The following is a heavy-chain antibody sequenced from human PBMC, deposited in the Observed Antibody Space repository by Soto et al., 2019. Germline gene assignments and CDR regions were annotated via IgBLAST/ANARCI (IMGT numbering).Heavy chain of an antibody. D-gene: IGHD3-10*01. V-gene: IGHV3-23*01. CDR3: ARKVSGSTRRPDCWYFDL. Sequence: EVQLLDSGGGLVQPGGSLRLSCAASGFTFSGYALTWVRQAPGKGLEWVSAISGGGDATFYADSVKGRFTISRVNSKNTLYLQMNTLRAEDTAVYYCARKVSGSTRRPDCWYFDLWGRGTLVTVSS. CDR2: ISGGGDAT. CDR1: GFTFSGYA. J-gene: IGHJ2*01.